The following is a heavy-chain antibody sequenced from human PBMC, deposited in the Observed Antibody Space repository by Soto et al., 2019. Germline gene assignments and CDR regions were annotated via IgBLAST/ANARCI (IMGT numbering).Heavy chain of an antibody. CDR3: PGAVSSLGSNHFVS. CDR1: GTSIRGYY. V-gene: IGHV4-59*01. D-gene: IGHD3-16*01. J-gene: IGHJ4*02. CDR2: IYYTGTT. Sequence: PSETLSLTCSVSGTSIRGYYWTWIRQPPGKGLEWIGYIYYTGTTKYNPSLKSRVTISVATSKNQFSLRLNSVTAADTAVFYCPGAVSSLGSNHFVSWGQGALVTVFS.